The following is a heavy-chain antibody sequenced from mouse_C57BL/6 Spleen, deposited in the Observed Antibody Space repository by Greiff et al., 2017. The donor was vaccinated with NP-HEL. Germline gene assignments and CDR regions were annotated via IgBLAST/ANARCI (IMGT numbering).Heavy chain of an antibody. D-gene: IGHD1-1*01. CDR2: IRNKANGYTT. Sequence: DVHLVESGGGLVQPGGSLSLSCAASGFTFTDYYMSWVRQPPGKALEWLGFIRNKANGYTTEYSASVKGRFTISRDNSQSILYLQMNALRAEDSATYYCARNLLSYYYGSSWYFDVWGTGTTVTVSS. CDR3: ARNLLSYYYGSSWYFDV. CDR1: GFTFTDYY. V-gene: IGHV7-3*01. J-gene: IGHJ1*03.